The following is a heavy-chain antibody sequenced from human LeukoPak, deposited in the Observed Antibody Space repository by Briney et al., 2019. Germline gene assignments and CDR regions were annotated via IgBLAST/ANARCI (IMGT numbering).Heavy chain of an antibody. J-gene: IGHJ6*03. D-gene: IGHD2-2*01. V-gene: IGHV3-7*01. CDR3: AREKRIVVVPAAIPHYYYYMDV. Sequence: PGGSLRLSCAASGFTFSSYWMSWVRQAPGKGLEWVANIKQDGSEKYYVDSVKGRFTISRDNAKNSLYLQMNSLRAEDTAVYYCAREKRIVVVPAAIPHYYYYMDVWGKGTTVTISS. CDR1: GFTFSSYW. CDR2: IKQDGSEK.